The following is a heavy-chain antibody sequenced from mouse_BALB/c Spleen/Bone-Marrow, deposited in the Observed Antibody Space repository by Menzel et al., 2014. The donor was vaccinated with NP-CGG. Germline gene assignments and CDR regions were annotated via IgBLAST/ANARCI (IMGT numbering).Heavy chain of an antibody. J-gene: IGHJ4*01. CDR3: ARLAVWGAMDY. Sequence: EVKLVESGGGLVQPGGSLNLSCAASGFDFSRYWMSWARQAPRKGQEWIGEINPGSSTINYTPSLKDKFIISRDNAKNTLYLQMSKVRSEDTALYYCARLAVWGAMDYWGQGTSVTVSS. V-gene: IGHV4-2*02. D-gene: IGHD2-10*02. CDR2: INPGSSTI. CDR1: GFDFSRYW.